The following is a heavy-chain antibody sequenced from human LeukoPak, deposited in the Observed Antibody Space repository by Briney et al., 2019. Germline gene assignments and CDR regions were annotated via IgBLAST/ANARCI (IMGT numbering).Heavy chain of an antibody. D-gene: IGHD5-12*01. V-gene: IGHV3-33*01. CDR2: IWYDGSNK. CDR1: GFTFSSYG. CDR3: ARDTIVATIPYYYYGMDV. J-gene: IGHJ6*04. Sequence: GGSLRLSYAASGFTFSSYGMHWVRQAPGKGLEWVAVIWYDGSNKYYADSVKGRFTISRDNSKNTLYLQMNSLRAEDTAVYYCARDTIVATIPYYYYGMDVWGKGTTVTVSS.